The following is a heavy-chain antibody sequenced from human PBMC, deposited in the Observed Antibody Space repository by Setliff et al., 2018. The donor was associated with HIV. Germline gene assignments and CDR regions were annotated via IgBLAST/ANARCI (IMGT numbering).Heavy chain of an antibody. CDR2: ISSSGTT. D-gene: IGHD2-21*01. CDR3: ARLGRAIDDGGSSLRLDF. J-gene: IGHJ4*02. CDR1: DDSFSIYD. V-gene: IGHV4-4*09. Sequence: SETLSLTCVVSDDSFSIYDWTWIRQSPGKALEWIGYISSSGTTNYNPSLRSRVTISMETSNTRFSLWLRSATAADTATYFCARLGRAIDDGGSSLRLDFWGQGMLVTVSS.